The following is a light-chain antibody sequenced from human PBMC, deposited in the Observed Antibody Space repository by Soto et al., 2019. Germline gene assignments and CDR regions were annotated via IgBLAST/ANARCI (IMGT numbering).Light chain of an antibody. CDR2: EVI. J-gene: IGLJ1*01. Sequence: QSALTQPASVSGSPGQSITISCTGTSSDVGVYNYVSWYQQHPGEAPKVIIYEVINRPSGVSNRFSGSKSGSTASLPISGIQAEDEADYYCISYTSISTLVFGTGTKVTVL. CDR1: SSDVGVYNY. V-gene: IGLV2-14*01. CDR3: ISYTSISTLV.